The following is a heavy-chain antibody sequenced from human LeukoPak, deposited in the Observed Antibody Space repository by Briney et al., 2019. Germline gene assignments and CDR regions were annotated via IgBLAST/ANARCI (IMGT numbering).Heavy chain of an antibody. J-gene: IGHJ5*02. D-gene: IGHD2-2*01. V-gene: IGHV1-69*13. Sequence: SVKVSCKASGGTFSSYAISWVRQAPGQGLEWMGGIIPILGTANYAQKFQGRVTITADESTSTAYMELSSLRSEDTAVYYCASNDIVVVPAAAYNWFDPWGQGTLVTVSS. CDR3: ASNDIVVVPAAAYNWFDP. CDR2: IIPILGTA. CDR1: GGTFSSYA.